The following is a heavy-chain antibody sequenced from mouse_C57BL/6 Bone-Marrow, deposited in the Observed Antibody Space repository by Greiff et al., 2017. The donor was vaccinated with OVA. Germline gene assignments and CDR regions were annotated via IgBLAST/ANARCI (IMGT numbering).Heavy chain of an antibody. J-gene: IGHJ4*01. CDR3: ARPFYYYGSSSYAMDY. Sequence: QVQLQQPGAELVRPGTSVKLSCKASGYTFTSYWMHWVKQRPGQGLEWIGVIDPSDSYTNYNQKFKGKATLTVDTSSSTAYMQLSSLTSEDSAVYYCARPFYYYGSSSYAMDYWGQGTSVTVSS. CDR1: GYTFTSYW. D-gene: IGHD1-1*01. CDR2: IDPSDSYT. V-gene: IGHV1-59*01.